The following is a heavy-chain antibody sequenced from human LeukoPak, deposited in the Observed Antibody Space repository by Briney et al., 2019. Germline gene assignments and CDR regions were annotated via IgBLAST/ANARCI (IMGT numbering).Heavy chain of an antibody. J-gene: IGHJ3*02. CDR3: ARESYYDSSGYSHDAFDI. Sequence: PSETLSLTCTVSGGSISSSSYYWAWIRQPPGKGLEWIGSIYYSGNTYYKSSLKSRVTIAVDTSKNQFSLKLNSVTAADTAVYYCARESYYDSSGYSHDAFDIWGQGTMDTVSS. CDR2: IYYSGNT. D-gene: IGHD3-22*01. V-gene: IGHV4-39*07. CDR1: GGSISSSSYY.